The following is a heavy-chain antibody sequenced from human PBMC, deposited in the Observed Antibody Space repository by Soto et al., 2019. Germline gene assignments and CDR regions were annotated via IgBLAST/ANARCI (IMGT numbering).Heavy chain of an antibody. D-gene: IGHD6-13*01. Sequence: ASVKVSCKASGYTFTSYAMHWVRQAPGQRLEWMGWINAGNGNTKYSQKFQGRVTITRDTSASTAYMELSSLRSEDTAVYYCARTVSGYSSSWYYFDYWGQGTLVTVSS. J-gene: IGHJ4*02. V-gene: IGHV1-3*01. CDR3: ARTVSGYSSSWYYFDY. CDR2: INAGNGNT. CDR1: GYTFTSYA.